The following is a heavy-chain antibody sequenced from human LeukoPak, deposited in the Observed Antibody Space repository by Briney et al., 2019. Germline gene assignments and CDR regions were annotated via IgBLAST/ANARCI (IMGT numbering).Heavy chain of an antibody. CDR3: AKVGQQYCSSTSCYLGPFDY. Sequence: PGGSLRLSCAASGFTFSSYAMSWVRPAPGKGLERVSAISGSGGSTYYADSVKGRFTISRDNSKNTLYLQMNSLRAEDTAVYYCAKVGQQYCSSTSCYLGPFDYWGQGTLVTVSS. D-gene: IGHD2-2*01. CDR1: GFTFSSYA. CDR2: ISGSGGST. J-gene: IGHJ4*02. V-gene: IGHV3-23*01.